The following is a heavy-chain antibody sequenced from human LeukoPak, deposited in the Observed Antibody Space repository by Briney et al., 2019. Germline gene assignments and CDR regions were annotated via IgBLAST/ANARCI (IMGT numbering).Heavy chain of an antibody. V-gene: IGHV4-59*08. J-gene: IGHJ5*02. CDR2: TYYSGST. Sequence: SETLSLTCTVSGGSISSYYWSWIRQPPGKGLEWIGYTYYSGSTYYNPSLKSRATISVDTSKNQFSLKLTSVTAADTAVYYCARPYYYDSRIDPWGQGTLVTVSS. CDR3: ARPYYYDSRIDP. D-gene: IGHD3-22*01. CDR1: GGSISSYY.